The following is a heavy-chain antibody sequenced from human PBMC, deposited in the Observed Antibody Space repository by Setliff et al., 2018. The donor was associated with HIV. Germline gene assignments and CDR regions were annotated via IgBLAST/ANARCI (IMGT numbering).Heavy chain of an antibody. Sequence: PSETLSLTCTVPGGSIGSHYWSWIRQPAGKGLEWVGRIYTSGNTNYNPSLKSRVTISLDTSKIEFSLTLKSVTAADAAIYYCARLPRGPWRWDYWGQGMLVTVTS. CDR1: GGSIGSHY. D-gene: IGHD5-12*01. V-gene: IGHV4-4*07. J-gene: IGHJ4*02. CDR3: ARLPRGPWRWDY. CDR2: IYTSGNT.